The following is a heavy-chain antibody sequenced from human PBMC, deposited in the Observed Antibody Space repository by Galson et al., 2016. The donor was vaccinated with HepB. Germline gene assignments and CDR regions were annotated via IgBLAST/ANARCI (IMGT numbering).Heavy chain of an antibody. V-gene: IGHV3-30*18. CDR1: GFTFSNYA. CDR3: AKDGRIQLWLSAEFDY. CDR2: IPYDRGLK. Sequence: SLRLSCAASGFTFSNYAMHWVRQAPGKGLEWMAVIPYDRGLKYYADSVKGRFTISRDNSKNTLYLQMNSLRVEDTAVYYCAKDGRIQLWLSAEFDYWGQGTLVTVSS. J-gene: IGHJ4*02. D-gene: IGHD5-18*01.